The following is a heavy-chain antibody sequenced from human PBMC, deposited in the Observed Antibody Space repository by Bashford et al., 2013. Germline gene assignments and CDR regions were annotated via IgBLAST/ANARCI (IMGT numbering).Heavy chain of an antibody. Sequence: VRQAPGKGLEWVSAISGSGGSTYYADSVKGRFTISRDNSKNTLYLQMNSLRAEDTAVYYCAKREYQLLSLYYYYGMDVWGQGTTVTVSS. D-gene: IGHD2-2*01. V-gene: IGHV3-23*01. J-gene: IGHJ6*02. CDR3: AKREYQLLSLYYYYGMDV. CDR2: ISGSGGST.